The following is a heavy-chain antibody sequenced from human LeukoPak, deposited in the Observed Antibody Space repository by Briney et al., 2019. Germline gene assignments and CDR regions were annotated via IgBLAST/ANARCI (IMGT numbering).Heavy chain of an antibody. Sequence: ASVKVSCKASGCTFTSYGISWVRQAPGQGLEWMGWISAYNGNTNYAQKLQGRVTMTTDTSTSTAYMELRSLRSDDTAVYYCARDSVSMVRGVIQPAGDYWGQGTLVTVSS. CDR2: ISAYNGNT. J-gene: IGHJ4*02. D-gene: IGHD3-10*01. CDR3: ARDSVSMVRGVIQPAGDY. CDR1: GCTFTSYG. V-gene: IGHV1-18*01.